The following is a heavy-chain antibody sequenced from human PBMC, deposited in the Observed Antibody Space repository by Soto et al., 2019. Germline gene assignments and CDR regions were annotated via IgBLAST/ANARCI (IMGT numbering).Heavy chain of an antibody. CDR3: ARQDYSNYRGGMDI. D-gene: IGHD2-2*01. Sequence: GESLKISCKTSGYSFTSHWIAWVRQMPGKGLEWMGIIYPSDSDIRYRPSFQGQVTISVDKSISTAYLQWSSLKASDTATYYCARQDYSNYRGGMDIWGQGTTVTVSS. V-gene: IGHV5-51*01. J-gene: IGHJ6*02. CDR1: GYSFTSHW. CDR2: IYPSDSDI.